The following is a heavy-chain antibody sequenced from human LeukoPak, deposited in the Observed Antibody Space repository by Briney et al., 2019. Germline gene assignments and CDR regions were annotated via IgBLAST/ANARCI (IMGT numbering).Heavy chain of an antibody. CDR2: INHSGST. J-gene: IGHJ5*02. Sequence: PSETLSLTCAVYGGSFSGYYWSWIRQPPGKGLEWIGEINHSGSTNYNPSLKGRVTISVDTSKNQFSLKLSSVTAADTAVYYCARRAIAAAAHNWFDPWGQGTLVTVSS. V-gene: IGHV4-34*01. D-gene: IGHD6-13*01. CDR3: ARRAIAAAAHNWFDP. CDR1: GGSFSGYY.